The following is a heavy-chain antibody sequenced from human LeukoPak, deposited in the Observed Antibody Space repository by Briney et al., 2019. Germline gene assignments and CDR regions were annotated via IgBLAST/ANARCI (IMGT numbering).Heavy chain of an antibody. J-gene: IGHJ6*03. Sequence: TPGGSLRLSCAASGFTFSNAWMSWVRQAPGKGLEWVGRIKSKTDGGTTDYAAPVKGRFTISRDDSKNTLYLQMNSLKTEDTAVYYCTTKGYCSSTSCYGDYMDVWGKGTTVTISS. V-gene: IGHV3-15*01. D-gene: IGHD2-2*01. CDR3: TTKGYCSSTSCYGDYMDV. CDR1: GFTFSNAW. CDR2: IKSKTDGGTT.